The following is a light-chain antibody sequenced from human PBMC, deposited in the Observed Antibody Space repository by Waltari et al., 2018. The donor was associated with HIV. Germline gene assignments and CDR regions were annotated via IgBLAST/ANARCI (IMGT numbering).Light chain of an antibody. J-gene: IGLJ2*01. CDR1: SSNSGSNA. V-gene: IGLV1-44*01. CDR2: GND. CDR3: ASWDDSLQAVV. Sequence: QSVLTQPPSAFGSPGQRLPISCSGSSSNSGSNAGNLYQHCPGTAPTLLIFGNDQRPSGVPARISGSKSGTSASLAISGLRSEDEGEYYCASWDDSLQAVVFGGGTKVTV.